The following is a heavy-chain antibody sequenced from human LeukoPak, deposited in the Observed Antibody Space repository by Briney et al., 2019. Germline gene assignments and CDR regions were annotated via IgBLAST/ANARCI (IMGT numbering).Heavy chain of an antibody. CDR1: GYSFTSYW. D-gene: IGHD3-22*01. V-gene: IGHV5-51*01. J-gene: IGHJ3*02. CDR3: ARRKGDYYDSSGYYSGAFDI. CDR2: IYPGDSDI. Sequence: GESLKISCKGSGYSFTSYWIGWVRQMPGKGLEWMGIIYPGDSDIRYSPSFQGQVTISADKSISTAYLQWSSLKASDTAMYYCARRKGDYYDSSGYYSGAFDIWGQGTMVTVSS.